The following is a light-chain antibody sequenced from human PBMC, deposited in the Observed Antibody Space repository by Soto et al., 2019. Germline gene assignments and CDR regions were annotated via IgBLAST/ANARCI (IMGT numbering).Light chain of an antibody. CDR1: SSDIGAYNY. Sequence: QSALAQPASVSGSPGQSITISCTGSSSDIGAYNYVSWFQQYPGKAPKLIISEVSNRPSGVPDRFSGSRSGTSASLAITGLQAEDEADYYCQSYDSSLSYVFGTGTKVTVL. CDR2: EVS. V-gene: IGLV2-14*01. J-gene: IGLJ1*01. CDR3: QSYDSSLSYV.